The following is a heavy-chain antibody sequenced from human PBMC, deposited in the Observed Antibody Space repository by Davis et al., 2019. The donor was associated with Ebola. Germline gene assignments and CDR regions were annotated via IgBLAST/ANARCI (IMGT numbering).Heavy chain of an antibody. D-gene: IGHD1-26*01. CDR3: ARGTFGGSYYFGY. V-gene: IGHV3-33*01. CDR1: GFTFSNYG. Sequence: GESLKISCAASGFTFSNYGMHWVRQAPGKGLEWVAVIWYDGSNKYYADSVKGRFTISRDNSKNTLYLQMNSLRAEDTAVYYCARGTFGGSYYFGYWGQGTLVTVSP. J-gene: IGHJ4*02. CDR2: IWYDGSNK.